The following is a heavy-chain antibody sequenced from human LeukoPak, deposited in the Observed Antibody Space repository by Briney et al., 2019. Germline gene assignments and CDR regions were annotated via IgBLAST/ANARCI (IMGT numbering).Heavy chain of an antibody. J-gene: IGHJ4*02. D-gene: IGHD1-1*01. Sequence: ASVKVSCKVSGYTLTELSMHWVRQAPGKGLEWMGGFDPEDGETIYAQKFQGRVTMTEDTSTDTAYMELSSLRSEDTAVYYCATPSRYNWNDVIDYWGPGTLVTVAS. V-gene: IGHV1-24*01. CDR1: GYTLTELS. CDR3: ATPSRYNWNDVIDY. CDR2: FDPEDGET.